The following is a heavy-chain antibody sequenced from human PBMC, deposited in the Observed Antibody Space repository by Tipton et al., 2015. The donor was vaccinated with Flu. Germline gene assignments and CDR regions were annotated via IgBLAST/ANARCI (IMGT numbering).Heavy chain of an antibody. D-gene: IGHD6-19*01. Sequence: LRLSCTVSGGSISSYYWSWIRQPPGKGLEWIGYIYYSGSTNYNPSLKSRATISVDTSKNQFSLKLSSVTAADTAVYYCARSVAVAAPGWFDPWGQGTLVTVSS. CDR3: ARSVAVAAPGWFDP. CDR2: IYYSGST. J-gene: IGHJ5*02. CDR1: GGSISSYY. V-gene: IGHV4-59*01.